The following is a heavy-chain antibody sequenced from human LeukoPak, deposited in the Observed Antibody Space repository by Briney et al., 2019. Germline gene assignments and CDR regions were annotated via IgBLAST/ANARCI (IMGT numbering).Heavy chain of an antibody. D-gene: IGHD3-3*01. CDR2: IYYSESR. CDR1: GGSISTNNYY. Sequence: SETLSLTCFVSGGSISTNNYYWGWLRQPPGKGLEWIGSIYYSESRYYNPSLKSRVTISVDTSKNQFSLKLNSVTAADTAVYHCARELGDWRGYYMGHFDYWGQGMLVTVSS. V-gene: IGHV4-39*07. CDR3: ARELGDWRGYYMGHFDY. J-gene: IGHJ4*02.